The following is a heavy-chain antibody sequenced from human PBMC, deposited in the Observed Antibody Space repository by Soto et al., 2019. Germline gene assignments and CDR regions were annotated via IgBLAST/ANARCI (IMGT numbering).Heavy chain of an antibody. J-gene: IGHJ5*02. D-gene: IGHD3-3*01. CDR1: GGSISSSSYY. Sequence: SETLSLTCTVSGGSISSSSYYLGWIRQPPGKGLEWIGSIYYSGSTYYNPSLKSRVTISVDTSKNQFSLKLSSVTAADTAVYYCARLEYYDFWSGYYGSGWFDPWGQGTLVTVSS. CDR3: ARLEYYDFWSGYYGSGWFDP. CDR2: IYYSGST. V-gene: IGHV4-39*01.